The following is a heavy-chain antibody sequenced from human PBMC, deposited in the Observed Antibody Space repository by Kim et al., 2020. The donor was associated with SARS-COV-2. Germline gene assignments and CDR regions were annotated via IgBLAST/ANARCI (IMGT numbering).Heavy chain of an antibody. J-gene: IGHJ4*02. V-gene: IGHV3-9*01. D-gene: IGHD3-10*01. Sequence: GGSLRLSCAASGFTFDDYAMHWVRQAPGKGLEWVSGISWNSGSIGYADSVKGRFTISRDNAKNSLYLQMNSLRAEDTALYYCAKDFGSGSYVLYYFDYWGQGTLVTVSS. CDR2: ISWNSGSI. CDR3: AKDFGSGSYVLYYFDY. CDR1: GFTFDDYA.